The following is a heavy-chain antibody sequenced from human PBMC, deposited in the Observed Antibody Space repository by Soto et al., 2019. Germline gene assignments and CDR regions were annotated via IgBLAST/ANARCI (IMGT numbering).Heavy chain of an antibody. Sequence: GGSLRLSCAASGFTFSTYGMSWVRQAPGRGLEWVSAISGSGGTTYYADSVKGRFTISRDNSNNMLYLQMNSLRAEDTAIYYCAKGPGYCSGGSCYSSYYYGMDVWGQGTTVTVSS. CDR2: ISGSGGTT. J-gene: IGHJ6*02. CDR3: AKGPGYCSGGSCYSSYYYGMDV. D-gene: IGHD2-15*01. V-gene: IGHV3-23*01. CDR1: GFTFSTYG.